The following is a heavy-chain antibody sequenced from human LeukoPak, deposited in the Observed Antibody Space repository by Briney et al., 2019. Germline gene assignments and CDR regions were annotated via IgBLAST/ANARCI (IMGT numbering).Heavy chain of an antibody. Sequence: SETLSLTCTVSGGSISSSSYYWGWIRQPPGKGLEWIGSIYYSGSTYYNPSLKSRVTISVDTSKNQFSLKLSSVTAADTAVYYCAFGTGGYYFAFDIWGQGTMVTVSS. J-gene: IGHJ3*02. CDR1: GGSISSSSYY. CDR3: AFGTGGYYFAFDI. V-gene: IGHV4-39*01. CDR2: IYYSGST. D-gene: IGHD3-22*01.